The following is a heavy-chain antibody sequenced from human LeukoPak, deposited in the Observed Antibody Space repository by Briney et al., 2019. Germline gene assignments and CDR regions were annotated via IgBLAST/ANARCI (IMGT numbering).Heavy chain of an antibody. CDR1: GGSISSYY. Sequence: PSETLSLTCTVSGGSISSYYWSWIRQPPGKELEWIGYIYYSGSTNYNPSLKSRVTISVDTSKNQFSLKLSSVTAADTAVYYCARGGVPSYDFWSAASWFDPWGQGTLVTVSS. D-gene: IGHD3-3*01. J-gene: IGHJ5*02. V-gene: IGHV4-59*01. CDR2: IYYSGST. CDR3: ARGGVPSYDFWSAASWFDP.